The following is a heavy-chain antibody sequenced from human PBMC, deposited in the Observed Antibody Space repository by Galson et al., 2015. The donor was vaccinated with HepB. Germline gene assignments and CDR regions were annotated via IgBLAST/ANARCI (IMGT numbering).Heavy chain of an antibody. V-gene: IGHV3-23*01. CDR1: GFTFSSYA. CDR2: ISGSGGST. CDR3: ANLLTYYYDSSGPH. D-gene: IGHD3-22*01. J-gene: IGHJ4*02. Sequence: SLRLSCAASGFTFSSYAMSWVRQAPGKGLEWVSAISGSGGSTYYADSVKGRFTISRDISKSTLYLQMNSLRAEDTAVYYCANLLTYYYDSSGPHWGQGTLVTVSS.